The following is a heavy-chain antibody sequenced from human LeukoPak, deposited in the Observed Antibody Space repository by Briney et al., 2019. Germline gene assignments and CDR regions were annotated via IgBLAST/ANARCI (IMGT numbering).Heavy chain of an antibody. V-gene: IGHV3-21*01. D-gene: IGHD4-11*01. CDR3: ARVGYTNSFGYYYYYMDV. CDR1: GFTFSSYS. J-gene: IGHJ6*03. Sequence: GGSLRLSCAASGFTFSSYSMNWDRQAPGKGLEWVSSISGSGTYIYYADSVQGRFTISRDNAKNSLYLQMNSLRAEDTAVYYCARVGYTNSFGYYYYYMDVWAKGTMVTVSS. CDR2: ISGSGTYI.